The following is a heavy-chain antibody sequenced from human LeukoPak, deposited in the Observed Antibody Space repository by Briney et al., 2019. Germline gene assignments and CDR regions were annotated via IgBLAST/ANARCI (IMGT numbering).Heavy chain of an antibody. J-gene: IGHJ3*02. D-gene: IGHD1-26*01. CDR2: IRYVGINK. V-gene: IGHV3-30*02. CDR3: AKQFWVGATYDAFDI. CDR1: GFTFSTYG. Sequence: PGGSLRLSCAASGFTFSTYGMHWVRQAPGKGLEWVSFIRYVGINKYYADSVRGRFTISRDTSKNTLYLQMNSLRAEDTAVYYCAKQFWVGATYDAFDIWGQGTMVTVSS.